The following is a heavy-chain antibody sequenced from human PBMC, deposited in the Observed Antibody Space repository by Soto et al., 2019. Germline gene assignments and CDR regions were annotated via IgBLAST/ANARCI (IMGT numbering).Heavy chain of an antibody. V-gene: IGHV3-30*03. CDR2: ISYDGSNK. Sequence: QVQLVESGGGVVQPGRSLRLSCTASGFTFSNYGMQWVRQAPGKGLEWVKVISYDGSNKYYADSVKGRFTISRDKSKNTVELQRRSLRPEDTAVYYCVCGRDFGDYWRQGALVTVSP. J-gene: IGHJ4*02. CDR1: GFTFSNYG. CDR3: VCGRDFGDY. D-gene: IGHD2-21*02.